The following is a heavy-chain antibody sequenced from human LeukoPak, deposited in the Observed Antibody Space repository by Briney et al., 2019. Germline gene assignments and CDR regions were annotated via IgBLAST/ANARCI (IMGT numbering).Heavy chain of an antibody. J-gene: IGHJ4*02. D-gene: IGHD2-2*01. V-gene: IGHV3-48*03. CDR2: FSSSGSTI. CDR3: ARHPRVVGSATRQYYFDY. Sequence: GGSLRLSCAASGFTFSSYEMNWVRRAPGRGLEWVSYFSSSGSTIYYADSVRGRFTISRDNAKHSVSLQKNSLRAEDTAVYYCARHPRVVGSATRQYYFDYWGQGTLVTVSS. CDR1: GFTFSSYE.